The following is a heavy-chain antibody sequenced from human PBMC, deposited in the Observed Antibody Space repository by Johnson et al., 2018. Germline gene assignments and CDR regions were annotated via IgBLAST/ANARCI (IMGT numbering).Heavy chain of an antibody. V-gene: IGHV3-30-3*01. Sequence: QVQLQESGGGVVQPGRSLRLSCAASGFPISSYAMHCVRQAPGKRLEWVAAISYDGSNKYYADSVKGRFTISRNNSKNTLYMQRNSLRAEDTAVYDCARDGWFYYVSGGYYLAEYFRHWCQGTLGTVSS. CDR2: ISYDGSNK. CDR1: GFPISSYA. CDR3: ARDGWFYYVSGGYYLAEYFRH. D-gene: IGHD3-22*01. J-gene: IGHJ1*01.